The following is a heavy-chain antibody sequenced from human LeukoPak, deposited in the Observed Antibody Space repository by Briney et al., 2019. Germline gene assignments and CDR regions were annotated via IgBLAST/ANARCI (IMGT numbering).Heavy chain of an antibody. Sequence: ASVTVSCKASGYTFTSYGISWVRQAPGQGLEWMGWISAYNGNTNYAQKLQGRVTMTTDTSTSTAYMELRSLRSDDTAVYYCARDRKGYYYDSSGYYYRDAFDIWGQGTMVTVSS. CDR3: ARDRKGYYYDSSGYYYRDAFDI. CDR1: GYTFTSYG. D-gene: IGHD3-22*01. V-gene: IGHV1-18*01. CDR2: ISAYNGNT. J-gene: IGHJ3*02.